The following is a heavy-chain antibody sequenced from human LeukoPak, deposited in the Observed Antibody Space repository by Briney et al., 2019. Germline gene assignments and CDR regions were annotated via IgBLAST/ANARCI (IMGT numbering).Heavy chain of an antibody. CDR1: GGSISSNNYY. CDR3: ARDPFITIFGVVIRRDY. J-gene: IGHJ4*02. Sequence: SETLSLTCTVSGGSISSNNYYWGWIRQPPGRGLEWIGNVYYSGSTYYNPSLKSRVTISVDTSKNQFSLKLSPVTAADTAMYYCARDPFITIFGVVIRRDYWGQGTLVTVSS. CDR2: VYYSGST. V-gene: IGHV4-39*07. D-gene: IGHD3-3*01.